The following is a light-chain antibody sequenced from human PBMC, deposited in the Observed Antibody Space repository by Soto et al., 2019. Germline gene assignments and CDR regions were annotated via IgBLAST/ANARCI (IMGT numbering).Light chain of an antibody. V-gene: IGKV3-15*01. Sequence: EIVLTQSPATLSVSPGERVTLSCRASESLSYFLAGYQHNPGQSPRRLIYGVSTRVAGVPSRFSGGGSATDFTLTISSLQSEDFAVYYCQSYNDWPFAFGQGTKLEI. J-gene: IGKJ2*01. CDR1: ESLSYF. CDR2: GVS. CDR3: QSYNDWPFA.